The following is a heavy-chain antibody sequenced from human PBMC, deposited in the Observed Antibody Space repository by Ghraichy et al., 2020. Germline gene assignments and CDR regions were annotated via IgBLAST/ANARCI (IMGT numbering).Heavy chain of an antibody. V-gene: IGHV4-39*02. CDR1: GGSISSCSHY. D-gene: IGHD6-19*01. CDR3: ASTPSSGWPLTFDY. CDR2: IYYSGST. Sequence: SETLSLTCTVSGGSISSCSHYWGWIRQPPGKGLEWIGSIYYSGSTYYKPSLKSRITISVDTSKNHFSLRLSSVTAADTAVYYCASTPSSGWPLTFDYWGQGILVTVSS. J-gene: IGHJ4*02.